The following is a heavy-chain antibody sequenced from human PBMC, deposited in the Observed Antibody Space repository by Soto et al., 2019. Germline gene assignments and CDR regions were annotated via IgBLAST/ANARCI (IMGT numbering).Heavy chain of an antibody. CDR2: ISTYNGNT. Sequence: APVKVSCKTSGYTFNTYSISWLRQAPGQGLEWIGWISTYNGNTNYVPKFQGRITMTTDTSTSTAYMDLRSLRSDDTALYFCARDTSNYFDFWGQGTLVTVSS. D-gene: IGHD2-2*01. J-gene: IGHJ4*02. CDR1: GYTFNTYS. CDR3: ARDTSNYFDF. V-gene: IGHV1-18*01.